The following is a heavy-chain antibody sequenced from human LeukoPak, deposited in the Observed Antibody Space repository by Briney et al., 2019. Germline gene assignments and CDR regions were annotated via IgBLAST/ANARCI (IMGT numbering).Heavy chain of an antibody. CDR2: ISASGGNT. V-gene: IGHV3-23*01. Sequence: GGSLRLSCAASGFTFSNYGMNWVRQAPRKGLECVTAISASGGNTYYADSVKGRFTISRDNAKDTLYLQMNSLRAEDTALYYCAKERASRLPFDYWGPGTLVTVSS. CDR3: AKERASRLPFDY. J-gene: IGHJ4*02. D-gene: IGHD6-25*01. CDR1: GFTFSNYG.